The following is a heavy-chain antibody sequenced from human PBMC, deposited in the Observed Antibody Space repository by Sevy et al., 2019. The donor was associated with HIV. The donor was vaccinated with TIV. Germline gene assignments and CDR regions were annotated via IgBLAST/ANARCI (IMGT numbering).Heavy chain of an antibody. CDR1: EYDFSTYW. CDR2: IFPGDSDT. CDR3: ARRGLLQRGGDVFYYGLDV. V-gene: IGHV5-51*01. J-gene: IGHJ6*02. D-gene: IGHD2-21*02. Sequence: GESLKISCEGSEYDFSTYWIAWVRQMPGKGLELMGIIFPGDSDTRHSPSFQGQVTISADDSIRTSYLQWRSLKASDTAIYYCARRGLLQRGGDVFYYGLDVWGQGTTVTVSS.